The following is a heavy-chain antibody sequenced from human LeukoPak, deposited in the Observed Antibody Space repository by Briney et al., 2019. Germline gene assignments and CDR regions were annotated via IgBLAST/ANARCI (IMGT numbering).Heavy chain of an antibody. CDR3: ARDLSATWYSLGY. Sequence: GGSLRLSCVASTLNIADYGMSRVRQAPGKGLEWVSGIDWSGDATSYSDSVKGRFTISRDNAKNSLYLQMTSLRAEDTAVYYCARDLSATWYSLGYWGQGTLVTVSS. CDR1: TLNIADYG. J-gene: IGHJ4*02. V-gene: IGHV3-20*04. CDR2: IDWSGDAT. D-gene: IGHD2-21*01.